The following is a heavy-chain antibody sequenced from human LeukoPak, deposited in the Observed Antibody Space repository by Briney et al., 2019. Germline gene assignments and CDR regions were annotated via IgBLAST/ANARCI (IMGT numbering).Heavy chain of an antibody. V-gene: IGHV3-9*01. CDR1: GFTFDDYA. CDR2: ISWNSGSI. D-gene: IGHD2-15*01. Sequence: GGSLRLSCAASGFTFDDYAMHWVRQAPGKGLEWVSGISWNSGSIGYADSVKGRFTISRDNAKNSLYLQMNSLRAEDTALYYCAANQVVVAANFYYWGQGTLVTVSS. CDR3: AANQVVVAANFYY. J-gene: IGHJ4*02.